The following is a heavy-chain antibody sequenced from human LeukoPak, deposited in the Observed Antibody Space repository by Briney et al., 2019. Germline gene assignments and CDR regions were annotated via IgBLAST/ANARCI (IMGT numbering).Heavy chain of an antibody. Sequence: PGGSLRLSCAASGFTVSSNYMSWVRQAPGKGLEWVLVIYSGGSTYYADSVTGRFTISRDNAKNSLYLQMNSLRAEDTAVYYCARDMKGLGVVSAASWTFDYWGQGTLVTVSS. D-gene: IGHD2-2*01. CDR3: ARDMKGLGVVSAASWTFDY. J-gene: IGHJ4*02. V-gene: IGHV3-53*01. CDR2: IYSGGST. CDR1: GFTVSSNY.